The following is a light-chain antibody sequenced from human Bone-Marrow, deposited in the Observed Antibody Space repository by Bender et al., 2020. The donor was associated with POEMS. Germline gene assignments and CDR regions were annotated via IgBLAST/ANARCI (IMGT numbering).Light chain of an antibody. V-gene: IGLV2-14*02. CDR2: EVT. J-gene: IGLJ3*02. CDR1: SSDVGNFYL. CDR3: SSYSSSSTMWL. Sequence: QSALTQPASVSGSPGQSITISCTATSSDVGNFYLVSWYQQHPGKAPKLLIHEVTKRPSGVPDRFSGSKSGNTASLTIFGLQAEDEADYYCSSYSSSSTMWLFGGGTKLTVL.